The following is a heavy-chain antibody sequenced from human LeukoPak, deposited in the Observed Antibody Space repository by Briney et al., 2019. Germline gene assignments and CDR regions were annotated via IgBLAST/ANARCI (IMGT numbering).Heavy chain of an antibody. Sequence: SETLSLTCTFSGVSGYSYYWEWLRQTPGKGPEWIGYISDTGKTDSNPSLKSRVSISLGPANKQFCLRLRSVTATGPAVYYCATGYYEPFATWGPGILVTVSS. CDR1: GVSGYSYY. CDR2: ISDTGKT. CDR3: ATGYYEPFAT. J-gene: IGHJ5*02. V-gene: IGHV4-59*02. D-gene: IGHD3-3*01.